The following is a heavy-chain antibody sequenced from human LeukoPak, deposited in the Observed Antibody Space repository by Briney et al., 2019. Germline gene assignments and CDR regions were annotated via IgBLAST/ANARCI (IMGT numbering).Heavy chain of an antibody. CDR3: AKAQGPDDFWSGYRYYYGMDV. J-gene: IGHJ6*02. V-gene: IGHV3-23*01. Sequence: GGSLRPSCAASGFTFSSYAMSWVSQAPGKGLEWVSTISGSGGSTYYADSVEGRFTISRDNSKNTLYLQMNSLRAEDTAVYYCAKAQGPDDFWSGYRYYYGMDVWGQGTTVTVSS. D-gene: IGHD3-3*01. CDR2: ISGSGGST. CDR1: GFTFSSYA.